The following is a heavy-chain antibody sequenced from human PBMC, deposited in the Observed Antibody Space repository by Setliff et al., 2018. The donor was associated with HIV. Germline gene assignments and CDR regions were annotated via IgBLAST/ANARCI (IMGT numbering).Heavy chain of an antibody. J-gene: IGHJ5*02. CDR2: MNPKSGNT. V-gene: IGHV1-8*02. CDR1: GYTFTSHD. Sequence: ASVKVSCKTSGYTFTSHDIDWVRQAPGQGLEWMGWMNPKSGNTGYARKFPGRVTMTRDTSIDTAYMELTSLTPEDTAVYYCARGRGSSAWFDPRGQGTLVTSPQ. D-gene: IGHD3-10*01. CDR3: ARGRGSSAWFDP.